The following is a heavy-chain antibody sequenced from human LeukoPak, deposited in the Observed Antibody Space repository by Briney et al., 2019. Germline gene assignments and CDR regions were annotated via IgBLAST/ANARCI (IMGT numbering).Heavy chain of an antibody. V-gene: IGHV4-34*01. CDR1: GGSFSGYY. CDR3: ARGRGSLVYYFDY. J-gene: IGHJ4*02. Sequence: SETLSLTCAVYGGSFSGYYWSWIRQPPGKGLEWIGEINHSGSTNYNPSLKSRVTISVDTSKNQFSLKLSSVTAADTAVYYCARGRGSLVYYFDYWGQGTLVTVSS. D-gene: IGHD1-26*01. CDR2: INHSGST.